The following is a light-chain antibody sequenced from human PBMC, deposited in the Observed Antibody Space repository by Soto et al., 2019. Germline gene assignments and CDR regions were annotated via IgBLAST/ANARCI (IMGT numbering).Light chain of an antibody. J-gene: IGKJ1*01. CDR1: QNISSY. Sequence: IVLTQSPATLSLSPGKRATLSCRASQNISSYLIWYQQKPGQAPSLLIYAASTRAAGVPARFSGSGSGTEFTLTISSLQSEDFAVYFCQQYADWPKTFGQGTKVDIK. V-gene: IGKV3-15*01. CDR3: QQYADWPKT. CDR2: AAS.